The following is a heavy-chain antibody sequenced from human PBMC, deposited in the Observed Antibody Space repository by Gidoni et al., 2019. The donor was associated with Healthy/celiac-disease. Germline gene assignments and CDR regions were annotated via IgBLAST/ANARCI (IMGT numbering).Heavy chain of an antibody. J-gene: IGHJ6*02. V-gene: IGHV4-34*01. D-gene: IGHD2-2*01. CDR2: INHSGST. CDR1: GGSFSGYY. Sequence: QVQLQQWGAGLLKPSETLPLTCAVYGGSFSGYYWSWIRQPPGKGLEWIGEINHSGSTNYKPSLKSRVTISVDTSKNQFSLKLSSVTAADTAVYYCARVVPAAYYYYGMDVWGQGTTVTVSS. CDR3: ARVVPAAYYYYGMDV.